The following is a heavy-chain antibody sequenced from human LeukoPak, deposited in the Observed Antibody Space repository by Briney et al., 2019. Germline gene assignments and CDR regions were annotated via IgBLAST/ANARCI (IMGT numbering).Heavy chain of an antibody. Sequence: SCKVSGYTLTELSMHWVRQAPGKGLEWVAVISYDGSNKYYADSVKGRFTISRDNSKNTLYLQMNSLRAEDTAVYYCASTLQWGQGTLVTVSS. V-gene: IGHV3-30-3*01. CDR2: ISYDGSNK. CDR3: ASTLQ. J-gene: IGHJ4*02. CDR1: GYTLTELS.